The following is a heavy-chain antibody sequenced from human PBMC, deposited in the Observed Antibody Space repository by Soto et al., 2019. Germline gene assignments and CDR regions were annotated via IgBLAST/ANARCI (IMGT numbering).Heavy chain of an antibody. D-gene: IGHD3-22*01. Sequence: GSLRLSCSASGFTFSSYGMHWVRQAPGKGLEYVSGLSADGNRAYYADPVKGRFSISRDNSKNTLYFQMRSLRPEDTAVYYCVKGPALYDSSSLDRWGQGTLVTVSS. J-gene: IGHJ4*01. CDR3: VKGPALYDSSSLDR. CDR1: GFTFSSYG. V-gene: IGHV3-64D*06. CDR2: LSADGNRA.